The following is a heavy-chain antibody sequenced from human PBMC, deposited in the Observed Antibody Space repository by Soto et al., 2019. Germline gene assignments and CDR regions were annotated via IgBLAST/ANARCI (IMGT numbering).Heavy chain of an antibody. Sequence: EVQLLESGGGLVQPGGSLRLSCAASGFTFSNYAMSWVRQAPGKGLEWVSAISGSGGSTYYADSVKGRFTISRDNSNNTLYLQMNSLRAEDTAVYYCAKDPRVNCYDSGSYSYWGQGTLVTVSS. CDR1: GFTFSNYA. CDR3: AKDPRVNCYDSGSYSY. D-gene: IGHD3-10*01. V-gene: IGHV3-23*01. CDR2: ISGSGGST. J-gene: IGHJ4*02.